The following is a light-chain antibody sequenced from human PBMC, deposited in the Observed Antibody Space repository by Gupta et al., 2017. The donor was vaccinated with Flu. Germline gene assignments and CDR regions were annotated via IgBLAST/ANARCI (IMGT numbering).Light chain of an antibody. CDR2: DDR. J-gene: IGLJ2*01. Sequence: SFVLTQPHSVSVAPGQTVRITGGGTNIGSKSVHWYQQMPGQAPVLLVYDDRDRHSGIPERFSGSNYGITATLTSSRVEAGDEADYYCQVWDRSSDHVVFGGGTKLTVL. V-gene: IGLV3-21*02. CDR3: QVWDRSSDHVV. CDR1: NIGSKS.